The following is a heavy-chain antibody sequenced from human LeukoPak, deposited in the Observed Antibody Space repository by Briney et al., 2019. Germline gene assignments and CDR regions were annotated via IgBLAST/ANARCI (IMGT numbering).Heavy chain of an antibody. J-gene: IGHJ4*02. D-gene: IGHD3-10*01. V-gene: IGHV3-43*02. CDR1: GFTFHDYA. CDR2: ISGDGGSA. Sequence: GGSLRLSCVASGFTFHDYAMSWVRQVPGKGLEWVSLISGDGGSASYAGSVKGRFTISRDNSKNSLYLQMNSPRTEDTAFYYCAKASSGSSSRPVDYWGQGTLVTVSS. CDR3: AKASSGSSSRPVDY.